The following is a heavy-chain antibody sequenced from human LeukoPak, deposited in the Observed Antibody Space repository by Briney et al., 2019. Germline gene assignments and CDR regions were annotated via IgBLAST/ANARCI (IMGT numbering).Heavy chain of an antibody. CDR3: ARVVYCTDTNCPLEY. D-gene: IGHD2-8*02. CDR2: INSDGSGT. J-gene: IGHJ4*02. V-gene: IGHV3-74*01. Sequence: GGSLRLSCAASGFTFSSYWMHWVRHVPGEGLVWVSRINSDGSGTNYADSVKGRFTISRDNARNTLYLQMNSLRAEDTAFYYCARVVYCTDTNCPLEYWGQGTLVTVSS. CDR1: GFTFSSYW.